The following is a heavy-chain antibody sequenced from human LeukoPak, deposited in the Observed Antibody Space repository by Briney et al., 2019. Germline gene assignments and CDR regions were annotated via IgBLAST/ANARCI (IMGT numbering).Heavy chain of an antibody. V-gene: IGHV1-2*02. CDR2: INPNSGGT. Sequence: VASVKVSCKASGYTFTGYYMHWVRQAPGQGLEWMGWINPNSGGTNYAQKFQGRVTMTRDTSISTAYMELSRLRSDDTAVYYCARRYCTNGVCYHDRGAFDIWGQGTMVIVSS. CDR3: ARRYCTNGVCYHDRGAFDI. CDR1: GYTFTGYY. J-gene: IGHJ3*02. D-gene: IGHD2-8*01.